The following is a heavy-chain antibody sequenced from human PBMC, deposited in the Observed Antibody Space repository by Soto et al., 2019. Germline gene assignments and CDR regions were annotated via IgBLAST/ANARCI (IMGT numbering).Heavy chain of an antibody. CDR1: GYTFTSYG. V-gene: IGHV1-18*01. CDR3: ARDLMAVAAARGETFDY. J-gene: IGHJ4*02. D-gene: IGHD6-19*01. Sequence: QVQLVQSGAEVKKPGASVKVSCKASGYTFTSYGISWVRQAPGQGLEWLGWISAYNGNTNYAQKLQGRVTMTTDTSTSTAYMELRCLRSDDTAVYYCARDLMAVAAARGETFDYWGQGTLVTVSS. CDR2: ISAYNGNT.